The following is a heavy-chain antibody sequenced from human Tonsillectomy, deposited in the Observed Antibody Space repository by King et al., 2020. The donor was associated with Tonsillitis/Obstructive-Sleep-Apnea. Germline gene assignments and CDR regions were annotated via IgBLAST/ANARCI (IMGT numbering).Heavy chain of an antibody. CDR2: IYYIVST. Sequence: VQLQESGPGLVKPSETLSLTCTVSGGSISSYYWSWILQPPGKGLEWIGYIYYIVSTNYNPSLESRVTISVDTSKNQFSLKLSSVTAADTAVYYCARIFSSYSNYYYYYYYMDVWGKGTTVTVSS. V-gene: IGHV4-59*01. CDR3: ARIFSSYSNYYYYYYYMDV. J-gene: IGHJ6*03. CDR1: GGSISSYY. D-gene: IGHD4-11*01.